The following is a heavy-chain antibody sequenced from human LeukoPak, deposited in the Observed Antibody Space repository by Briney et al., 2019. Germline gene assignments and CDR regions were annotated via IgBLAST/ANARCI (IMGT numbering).Heavy chain of an antibody. CDR1: GXSFTNYW. J-gene: IGHJ4*02. V-gene: IGHV5-51*01. D-gene: IGHD3-3*02. CDR2: IYPGDSDT. Sequence: GESLKISFKGSGXSFTNYWIGWVRQIPGKGLEWMGIIYPGDSDTRYSPSFQGQVTISVHKSVGTAYVQWRSLKASDTAMYYCARVTNHFWGSYYIDYWGQGTLVTVSS. CDR3: ARVTNHFWGSYYIDY.